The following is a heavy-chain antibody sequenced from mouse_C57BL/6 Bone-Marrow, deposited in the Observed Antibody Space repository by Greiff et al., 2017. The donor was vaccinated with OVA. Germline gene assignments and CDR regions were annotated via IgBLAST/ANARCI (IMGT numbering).Heavy chain of an antibody. J-gene: IGHJ3*01. CDR2: IYPRSGNT. Sequence: QVQLQQSGAELARPGASVKLSCKASGYTFTSYGISWVKQRTGQGLEWIGEIYPRSGNTYYNEKFKGKATLTADKSSSTAYMELRSLTSEDSAVYFCARDEEWLLPLFAYWGQGTLVTVSA. D-gene: IGHD2-3*01. CDR1: GYTFTSYG. V-gene: IGHV1-81*01. CDR3: ARDEEWLLPLFAY.